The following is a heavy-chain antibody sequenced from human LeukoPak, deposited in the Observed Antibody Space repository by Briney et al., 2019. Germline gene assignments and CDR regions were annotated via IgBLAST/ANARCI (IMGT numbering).Heavy chain of an antibody. Sequence: ASVKVSCKASGYTFTSYGISWVRQAPGQGLEWMGWISAYNGNTNYAQKLQGRVTMTTDTSTNTAYMELRSLRSDDTAVYYCASFGAGYGSGSYYYYGMDVWGQGTTVTVSS. V-gene: IGHV1-18*01. D-gene: IGHD3-10*01. J-gene: IGHJ6*02. CDR2: ISAYNGNT. CDR3: ASFGAGYGSGSYYYYGMDV. CDR1: GYTFTSYG.